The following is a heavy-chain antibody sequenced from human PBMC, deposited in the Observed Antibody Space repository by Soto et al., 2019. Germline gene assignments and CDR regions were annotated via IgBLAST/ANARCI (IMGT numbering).Heavy chain of an antibody. CDR2: MWYDGTNK. CDR3: ARGGDGYLDY. CDR1: GFTFSSSG. J-gene: IGHJ4*02. D-gene: IGHD3-16*01. Sequence: QVQLVESGGGMVQPGRSLRLSCAASGFTFSSSGMHWVRQAPGKGLEWVAVMWYDGTNKFHADSVKGRFIISRDNSNNKLYLQMNSLRAEDTAVYYCARGGDGYLDYWGQGTLVTVSS. V-gene: IGHV3-33*01.